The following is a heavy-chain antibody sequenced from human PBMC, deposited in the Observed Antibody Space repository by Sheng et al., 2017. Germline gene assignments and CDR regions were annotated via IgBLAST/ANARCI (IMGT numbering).Heavy chain of an antibody. CDR1: GGTFSSYA. CDR3: ARVILGYCSGGSCYAYYYYYMDV. J-gene: IGHJ6*03. V-gene: IGHV1-69*04. D-gene: IGHD2-15*01. CDR2: IIPILGIA. Sequence: QVQLVQSGAEVKKPGSSVKVSCKASGGTFSSYAISWVRQAPGQGLEWMGGIIPILGIANYAQKFQGRVTITADKSTSTAYMELSSLRSEDTAVYYCARVILGYCSGGSCYAYYYYYMDVWGKGTTVTVSS.